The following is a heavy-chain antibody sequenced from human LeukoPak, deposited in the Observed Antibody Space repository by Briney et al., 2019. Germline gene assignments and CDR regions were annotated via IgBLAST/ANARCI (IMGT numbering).Heavy chain of an antibody. Sequence: GESLKISCKGSGYSFSSYWTAWVRQMPGKGLEWMGIIYPDDSDARYSPSFQGQVTISADKSISTAYLQWSSLKASDTAMYYCARGRRYYSDSSGYYPNFDHWGQGALVTVSS. CDR1: GYSFSSYW. V-gene: IGHV5-51*01. J-gene: IGHJ4*02. CDR3: ARGRRYYSDSSGYYPNFDH. D-gene: IGHD3-22*01. CDR2: IYPDDSDA.